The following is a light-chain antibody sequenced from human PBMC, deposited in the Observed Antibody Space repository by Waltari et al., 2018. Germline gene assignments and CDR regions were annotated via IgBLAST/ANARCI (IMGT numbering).Light chain of an antibody. Sequence: SYELTQPPSVSVSPGQTASIPCSGDKLGDQYACWYQQKPGQSPVLVIYQDSKRPSGIPERFSGSNSGNTATLTISGTQAMDEADYYCQAWDSRGVFGGGTKLTVL. CDR3: QAWDSRGV. CDR2: QDS. CDR1: KLGDQY. J-gene: IGLJ2*01. V-gene: IGLV3-1*01.